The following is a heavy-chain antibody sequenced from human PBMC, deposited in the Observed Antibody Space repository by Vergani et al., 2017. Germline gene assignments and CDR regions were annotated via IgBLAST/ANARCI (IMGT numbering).Heavy chain of an antibody. CDR1: GFTFSSYA. V-gene: IGHV3-23*01. Sequence: EVQLLESGGGLVQPGGSLSLSCAASGFTFSSYAMSWVRQAPGKGLEWVSAISGSGGSTYYADSVKGRFTIARDNSKNTLYLQMNSLRAEDTAVYYCAKDITAWLGELETVHFDYWGQGTLVTVSS. J-gene: IGHJ4*02. CDR3: AKDITAWLGELETVHFDY. D-gene: IGHD3-10*01. CDR2: ISGSGGST.